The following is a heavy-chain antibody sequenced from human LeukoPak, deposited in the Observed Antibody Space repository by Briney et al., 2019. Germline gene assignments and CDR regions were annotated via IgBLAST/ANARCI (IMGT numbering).Heavy chain of an antibody. CDR2: INSDGSST. J-gene: IGHJ4*02. CDR3: AGDFGGYSGYDY. CDR1: GFTFSSYW. Sequence: GGSLRLSCAASGFTFSSYWMHWVHQAPGKGLVWVSRINSDGSSTSYADSVKGRFTISRDNAKNTLYLQMNSLRAEDTAVYYCAGDFGGYSGYDYWGQGILATVSS. V-gene: IGHV3-74*01. D-gene: IGHD5-12*01.